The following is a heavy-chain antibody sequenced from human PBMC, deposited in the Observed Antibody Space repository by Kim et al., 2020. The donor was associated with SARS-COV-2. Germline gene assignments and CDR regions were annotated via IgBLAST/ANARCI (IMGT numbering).Heavy chain of an antibody. J-gene: IGHJ5*02. Sequence: VKGRFTISRDNAKNSLYLQMNSLRAEDTAVYYCARVQIEYYYGSGSYSPWGQGTLVTVSS. D-gene: IGHD3-10*01. V-gene: IGHV3-11*06. CDR3: ARVQIEYYYGSGSYSP.